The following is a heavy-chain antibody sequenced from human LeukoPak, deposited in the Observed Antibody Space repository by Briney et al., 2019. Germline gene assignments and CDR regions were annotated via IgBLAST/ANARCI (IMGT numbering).Heavy chain of an antibody. CDR3: AREKRVAGSRGGFDP. Sequence: ASMKVSCEASGYIFTGYYMHWVRQAPGQGLEWMGWINPNSGGTNFAQKFQGRVTMTRDTSISTAYMELSRLRSDDTAVYYCAREKRVAGSRGGFDPWGQGTLVTVSS. D-gene: IGHD6-19*01. CDR2: INPNSGGT. J-gene: IGHJ5*02. V-gene: IGHV1-2*02. CDR1: GYIFTGYY.